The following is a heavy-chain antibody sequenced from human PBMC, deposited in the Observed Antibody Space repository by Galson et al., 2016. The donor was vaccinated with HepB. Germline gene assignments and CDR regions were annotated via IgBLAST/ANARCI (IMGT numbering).Heavy chain of an antibody. CDR2: INANDGHT. V-gene: IGHV1-18*01. CDR3: AREHDIWTSYAFDI. CDR1: GYTFTNYG. Sequence: SVKVSCKASGYTFTNYGITWVRQAPGQGLHCVGWINANDGHTNYGHILQGRVTITRDTSASTVYMELSSLRSEDTAVYYCAREHDIWTSYAFDIWGQGTMITVSS. J-gene: IGHJ3*02. D-gene: IGHD3/OR15-3a*01.